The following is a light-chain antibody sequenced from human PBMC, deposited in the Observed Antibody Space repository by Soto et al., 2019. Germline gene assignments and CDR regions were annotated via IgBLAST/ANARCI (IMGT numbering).Light chain of an antibody. Sequence: IRMTQSPSSLSVSVGDRVTITSRASQGIRHDLGWYQQKPGKAPELLIYAASILHSGVPSRFSGSGSGTDFTLTITSLQPEDFAIYYCLQDYTYPRTFGGGTKVDIK. CDR3: LQDYTYPRT. CDR1: QGIRHD. J-gene: IGKJ4*01. V-gene: IGKV1-6*01. CDR2: AAS.